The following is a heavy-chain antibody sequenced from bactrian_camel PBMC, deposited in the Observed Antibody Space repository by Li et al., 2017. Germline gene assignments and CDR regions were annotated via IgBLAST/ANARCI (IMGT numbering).Heavy chain of an antibody. Sequence: HVQLVESGGGSVQAGGYLKLSCVASGITLGGYCMGWYRQAPGKEPEAVASVTQVGQIIYSDSANGRFVLSRDTGRKIVYLQMNQLRPEDTAMYYCAARSVGWCPLFEHWLGKRAYTPGGYFANWGQGTQVTVS. D-gene: IGHD1*01. CDR2: VTQVGQI. CDR1: GITLGGYC. CDR3: AARSVGWCPLFEHWLGKRAYTPGGYFAN. J-gene: IGHJ6*01. V-gene: IGHV3S53*01.